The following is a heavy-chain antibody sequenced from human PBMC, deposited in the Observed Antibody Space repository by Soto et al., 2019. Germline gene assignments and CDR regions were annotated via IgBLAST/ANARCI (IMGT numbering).Heavy chain of an antibody. CDR1: GGSVSSYY. D-gene: IGHD1-20*01. J-gene: IGHJ5*02. V-gene: IGHV4-59*02. CDR3: ARTNWNANWFDP. CDR2: VYYRGSA. Sequence: QVQLQESGPGLVKPSETLSLTCTVSGGSVSSYYWNWIRQPPGKGLEWIGYVYYRGSATYNPSLKSRVTISVDTAKDQFSLKLRSVTAADTAVYYCARTNWNANWFDPWGQGTLVTVSS.